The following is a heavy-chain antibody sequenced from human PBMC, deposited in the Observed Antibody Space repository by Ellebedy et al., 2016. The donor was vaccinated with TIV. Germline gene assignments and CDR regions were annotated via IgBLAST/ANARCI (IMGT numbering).Heavy chain of an antibody. J-gene: IGHJ1*01. Sequence: GESLKISCSSSGFSFNNDWMNWVRQSPGKGLEWVGRIKSESEGGTTDYAAPVTGRFTISRDDLQNILYLQMNNLTVADTGVYYCSTYTVGDDSWGHGTLVIVSS. CDR1: GFSFNNDW. V-gene: IGHV3-15*01. CDR2: IKSESEGGTT. D-gene: IGHD1-26*01. CDR3: STYTVGDDS.